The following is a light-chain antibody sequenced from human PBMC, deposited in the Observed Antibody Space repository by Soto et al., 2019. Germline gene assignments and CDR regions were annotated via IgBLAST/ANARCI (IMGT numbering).Light chain of an antibody. J-gene: IGLJ3*02. CDR1: SSDVGGYNY. CDR2: EVN. CDR3: SSFTNSKTGV. Sequence: QSALTQPASVSGSPGQSITISCTGTSSDVGGYNYVSWYQQHPGKAPKLMIFEVNNRPSGVSNRFSGSKSGNTASLTISGLQAEDEADYYCSSFTNSKTGVFGGGTKLTVL. V-gene: IGLV2-14*01.